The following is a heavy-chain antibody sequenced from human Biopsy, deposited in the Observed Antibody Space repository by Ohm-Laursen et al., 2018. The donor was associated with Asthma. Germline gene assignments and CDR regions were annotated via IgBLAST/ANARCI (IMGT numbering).Heavy chain of an antibody. D-gene: IGHD2-21*02. CDR3: ARGWICGGDCYSLDS. J-gene: IGHJ4*02. CDR2: IYRNGDT. Sequence: TLSLTCAVSGDSIDSGDYSWTWIRQSPGVGLEWIGYIYRNGDTYYNPTLKNRVTISIDRSKSQFSLRLRSVTAADTAVYYCARGWICGGDCYSLDSWGQGTLVTVSS. CDR1: GDSIDSGDYS. V-gene: IGHV4-30-2*06.